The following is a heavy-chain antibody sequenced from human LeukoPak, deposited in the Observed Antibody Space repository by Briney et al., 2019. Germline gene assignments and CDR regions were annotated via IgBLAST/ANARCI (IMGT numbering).Heavy chain of an antibody. CDR2: INPNSGDT. D-gene: IGHD6-6*01. CDR1: GYTFTDYY. Sequence: ASVKVSCKASGYTFTDYYMHWVRQAPGQGLEWMGWINPNSGDTNFAQKFQGRVAMTRDTSISTAYLELGSQRSDDTAVYFCARARWQLVPYFDSWGQGTLVTVSS. J-gene: IGHJ4*02. CDR3: ARARWQLVPYFDS. V-gene: IGHV1-2*02.